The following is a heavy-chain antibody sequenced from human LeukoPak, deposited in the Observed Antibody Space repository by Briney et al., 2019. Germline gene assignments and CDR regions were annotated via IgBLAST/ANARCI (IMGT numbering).Heavy chain of an antibody. CDR2: FDPEDGET. J-gene: IGHJ4*02. V-gene: IGHV1-24*01. Sequence: GASVKVSCKVSGYTFTELSMHWVRQAPGKGLEWMGGFDPEDGETIYAQKFQGRVTMTEDTSTDTAYMELSSLRSEDTAVYYCATVPPPYGSGSYYIYWGQGTLVTVSS. CDR1: GYTFTELS. D-gene: IGHD3-10*01. CDR3: ATVPPPYGSGSYYIY.